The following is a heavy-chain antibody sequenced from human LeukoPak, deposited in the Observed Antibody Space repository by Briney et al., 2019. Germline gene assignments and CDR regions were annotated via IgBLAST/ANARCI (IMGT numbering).Heavy chain of an antibody. Sequence: SETLSLTCAVYGGSFSGYYWSWIRQPPGKGLEWIGEINHSGTTNYNPSLRSRVTISVDTSKNQFSLKLSSVTAADTAVYYCARGRYYDFWSGYARYFDYWGQGTLVTVSS. J-gene: IGHJ4*02. V-gene: IGHV4-34*01. CDR1: GGSFSGYY. D-gene: IGHD3-3*01. CDR2: INHSGTT. CDR3: ARGRYYDFWSGYARYFDY.